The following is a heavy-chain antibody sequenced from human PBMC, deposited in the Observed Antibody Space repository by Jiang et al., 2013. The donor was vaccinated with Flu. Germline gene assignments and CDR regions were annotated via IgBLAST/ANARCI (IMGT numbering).Heavy chain of an antibody. D-gene: IGHD3-22*01. J-gene: IGHJ4*02. CDR1: GYTFTSYA. V-gene: IGHV7-4-1*02. CDR3: ARDYYESSGSKFDS. CDR2: IDPNSGNP. Sequence: QSGSELKKSGASVKVSCKASGYTFTSYAINWVRQAPGQGLEWMGWIDPNSGNPTYAQGFTGRFVLSLDTSVGTAYLHINNLKAEDTALYYCARDYYESSGSKFDSWGQGTLVTVSS.